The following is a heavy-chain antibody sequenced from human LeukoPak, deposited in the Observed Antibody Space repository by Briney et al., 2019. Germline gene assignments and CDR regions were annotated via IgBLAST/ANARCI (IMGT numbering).Heavy chain of an antibody. CDR1: GFTFDDYG. J-gene: IGHJ4*02. CDR3: ARGSFGGVIGPLYYFDY. D-gene: IGHD3-16*02. CDR2: INWNGGST. V-gene: IGHV3-20*04. Sequence: GGSLRLSCAASGFTFDDYGMSWVRQAPGKGLEWVSGINWNGGSTGYADSVKGRFTISRDNAKNSLYLQMNSLRAEDTAVYYCARGSFGGVIGPLYYFDYWGQGTLVTVSS.